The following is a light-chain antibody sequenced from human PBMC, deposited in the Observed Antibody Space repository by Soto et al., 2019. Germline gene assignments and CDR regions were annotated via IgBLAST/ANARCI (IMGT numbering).Light chain of an antibody. V-gene: IGLV2-14*01. Sequence: QSVLTQPASVSGSPGQSITLSCTGTNNDVGGYESVSWYQQYAGRAPKLIIYDVSNRPSGISGRFSGSKFGNTASLTISGIQAEDEADYYCSSYTGRSLYVFGTGTKVTVL. CDR2: DVS. CDR3: SSYTGRSLYV. CDR1: NNDVGGYES. J-gene: IGLJ1*01.